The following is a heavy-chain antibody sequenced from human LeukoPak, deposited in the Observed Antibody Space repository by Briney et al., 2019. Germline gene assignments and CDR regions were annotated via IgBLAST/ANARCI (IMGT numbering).Heavy chain of an antibody. J-gene: IGHJ3*01. D-gene: IGHD3-9*01. CDR3: PSDRGFLTGYLDAFDL. CDR1: GFTFSSYW. CDR2: IRQDGSEK. V-gene: IGHV3-7*01. Sequence: GGSLRPSCAASGFTFSSYWMNWVRQAPGKGLEWVANIRQDGSEKYYVDSVKGRFTISRDNAKNSLHLQINNLRADDTAGYYCPSDRGFLTGYLDAFDLWGQGTMVTVPS.